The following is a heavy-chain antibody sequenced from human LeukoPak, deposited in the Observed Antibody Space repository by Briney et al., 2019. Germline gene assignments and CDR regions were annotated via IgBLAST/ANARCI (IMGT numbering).Heavy chain of an antibody. D-gene: IGHD6-13*01. V-gene: IGHV1-69*13. CDR2: IIPIFGTA. CDR3: ALGMLYSSSRYWFYP. Sequence: SVKVSCKASGGTFSSYAISWVRQAPGQRLEWMGGIIPIFGTANYAQKFQGRVTITADESTSTAYMELSSLRSEDTAVYYCALGMLYSSSRYWFYPWGQGTLVTASS. J-gene: IGHJ5*02. CDR1: GGTFSSYA.